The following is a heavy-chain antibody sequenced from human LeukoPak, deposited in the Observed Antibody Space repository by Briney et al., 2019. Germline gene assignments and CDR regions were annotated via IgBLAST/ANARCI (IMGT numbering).Heavy chain of an antibody. CDR2: IYTSGST. CDR1: GGSISSYY. Sequence: PSETLSLTCTVSGGSISSYYWSWIRQPPGKGLEWIGYIYTSGSTNYNPSLKSRVTKSVDTSKNQFSLKLSSVTAADTAVYYCARHFLYMGEPYRSAYWFDPWGQGTLVTVSS. J-gene: IGHJ5*02. CDR3: ARHFLYMGEPYRSAYWFDP. V-gene: IGHV4-4*09. D-gene: IGHD1-26*01.